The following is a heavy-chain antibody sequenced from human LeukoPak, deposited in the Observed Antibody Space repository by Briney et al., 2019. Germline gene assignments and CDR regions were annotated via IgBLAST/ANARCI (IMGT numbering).Heavy chain of an antibody. Sequence: SETLSLTCTVSGGSFSSYYWSWIRQPPGKGLEWIGYIYSSGTTNYNPSLKGRGTISIDTSKNQFSLKLTSVTAAHTAVYYCASLNSGQRLGMDVWGQGTTVSVSS. J-gene: IGHJ6*02. V-gene: IGHV4-4*08. CDR3: ASLNSGQRLGMDV. CDR1: GGSFSSYY. CDR2: IYSSGTT. D-gene: IGHD6-19*01.